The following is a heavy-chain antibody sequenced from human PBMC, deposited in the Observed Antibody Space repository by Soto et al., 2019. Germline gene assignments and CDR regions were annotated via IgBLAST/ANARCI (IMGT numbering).Heavy chain of an antibody. V-gene: IGHV3-23*01. CDR1: GFTFSSYA. CDR2: ISGSGGST. Sequence: EVQLLESGGGLVQPGGSLRLSCAASGFTFSSYAMSWVRQAPGKGLEWVSAISGSGGSTYYADSVKGRFTISRDNSKNTLYLQMNSLRAEDTAVYYCAKDRSGWYPLTEPYFDYWGQGTLVTVSS. J-gene: IGHJ4*02. CDR3: AKDRSGWYPLTEPYFDY. D-gene: IGHD6-19*01.